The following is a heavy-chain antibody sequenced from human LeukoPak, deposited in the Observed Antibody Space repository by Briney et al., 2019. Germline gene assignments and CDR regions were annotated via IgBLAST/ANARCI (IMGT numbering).Heavy chain of an antibody. CDR1: GFTFSSYA. J-gene: IGHJ5*02. D-gene: IGHD2-15*01. CDR2: ISYDGSNI. CDR3: ARDIVVVVAATRRPYNWFDP. Sequence: GGSLRLSCAASGFTFSSYAMHWVRQAPGKGLEWVAVISYDGSNIYYADSVKGRFTISRDNSKNTLYLQMNSLRAEDTAVYYCARDIVVVVAATRRPYNWFDPWGQGTLVTVSS. V-gene: IGHV3-30-3*01.